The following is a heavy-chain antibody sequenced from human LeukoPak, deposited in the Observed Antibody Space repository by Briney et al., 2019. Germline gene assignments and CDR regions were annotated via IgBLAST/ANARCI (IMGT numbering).Heavy chain of an antibody. Sequence: GRSLRLSCTASGFTFSKNGMHWVRQAPGKGLDGVALIWYDGREKYYADSVKGRFTVSRDNSKNTLYLQMNSLRAEDMAVYYCARDALGSAFDIWGQGTMVTVSS. V-gene: IGHV3-33*01. D-gene: IGHD1-26*01. CDR1: GFTFSKNG. CDR2: IWYDGREK. CDR3: ARDALGSAFDI. J-gene: IGHJ3*02.